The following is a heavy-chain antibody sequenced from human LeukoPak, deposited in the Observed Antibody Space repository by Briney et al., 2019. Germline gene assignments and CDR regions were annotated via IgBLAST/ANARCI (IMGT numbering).Heavy chain of an antibody. CDR2: ITYSGTT. V-gene: IGHV4-39*07. J-gene: IGHJ5*02. CDR3: AREGGGTKDRHANWFDP. CDR1: GDSISSSTYSTTYY. Sequence: SETLSLTCTVSGDSISSSTYSTTYYWGWIRQPPGKGLEWIGSITYSGTTHYNASLKSRVTISVDTSKNQFSLKLSSVTAADTAVYYCAREGGGTKDRHANWFDPWGQGTLVTVSS. D-gene: IGHD1-26*01.